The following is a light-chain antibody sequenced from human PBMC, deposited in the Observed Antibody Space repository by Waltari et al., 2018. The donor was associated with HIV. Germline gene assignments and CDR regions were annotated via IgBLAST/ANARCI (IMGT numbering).Light chain of an antibody. V-gene: IGKV3-15*01. CDR3: QQYNNWPRGT. CDR2: ASS. Sequence: EMVVTQSPATLSVSPGDRVTLSCRASQSVSINLAWYQQKPGQAPRLLIYASSIRATGVPARFRGSGSGTDFTLTISSCQSEDFAVYVCQQYNNWPRGTVGPGTKVEV. J-gene: IGKJ1*01. CDR1: QSVSIN.